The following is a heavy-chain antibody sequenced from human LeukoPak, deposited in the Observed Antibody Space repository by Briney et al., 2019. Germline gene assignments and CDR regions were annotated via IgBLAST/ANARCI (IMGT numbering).Heavy chain of an antibody. CDR1: GYSLTELS. V-gene: IGHV1-24*01. CDR3: ARGASYYDFWSGFEQYYFDY. CDR2: FDPEDGET. Sequence: ASVKVSCKVSGYSLTELSMHWVRQAPGKGLEWMGGFDPEDGETIYAQKFQGRVTMTTDTSTSTAYMELRSLRSDDTAVYYCARGASYYDFWSGFEQYYFDYWGQGTLVT. J-gene: IGHJ4*02. D-gene: IGHD3-3*01.